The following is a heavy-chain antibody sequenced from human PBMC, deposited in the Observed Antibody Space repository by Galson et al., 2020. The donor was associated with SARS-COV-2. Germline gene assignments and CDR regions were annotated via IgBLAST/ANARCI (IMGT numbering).Heavy chain of an antibody. D-gene: IGHD2-21*01. J-gene: IGHJ4*02. CDR1: GYTFISFY. CDR2: INPSGDIT. Sequence: GESLKISCTASGYTFISFYIHWVRQATGQGLEWMGVINPSGDITSYAQKLRGRVTVTRDRSTQTVYMELSSLTSEDTAVYYCARECGDINASVFDYWCQCSLVVVSS. V-gene: IGHV1-46*04. CDR3: ARECGDINASVFDY.